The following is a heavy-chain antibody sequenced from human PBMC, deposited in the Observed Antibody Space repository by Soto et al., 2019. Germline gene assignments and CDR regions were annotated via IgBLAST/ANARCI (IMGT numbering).Heavy chain of an antibody. V-gene: IGHV3-33*06. Sequence: PGGSLRLSCAASGFTFSSYAIHWVRQAPGKGLEWVAVIWYDGTNKYYADSVKGRFTISRDNSKNTLYLQMNSLRAEDTAVYYCAKASQEIYYFDYWGQGTLVTVSS. D-gene: IGHD3-3*01. J-gene: IGHJ4*01. CDR2: IWYDGTNK. CDR3: AKASQEIYYFDY. CDR1: GFTFSSYA.